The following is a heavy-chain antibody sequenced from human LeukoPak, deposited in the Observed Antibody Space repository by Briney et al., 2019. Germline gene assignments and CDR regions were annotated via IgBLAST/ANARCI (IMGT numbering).Heavy chain of an antibody. CDR2: VYYNGAT. V-gene: IGHV4-39*01. CDR1: GGSISSSSYY. Sequence: SETLSLTCTVSGGSISSSSYYWGWIRQPPWRGLEWIGTVYYNGATQYNPSLKSRVTVSVATSKNQFSLKLNSVTAAHAAVYYCAIGVRRLVGPASGSRDCWGPGNLVTVSS. CDR3: AIGVRRLVGPASGSRDC. D-gene: IGHD2-2*01. J-gene: IGHJ4*02.